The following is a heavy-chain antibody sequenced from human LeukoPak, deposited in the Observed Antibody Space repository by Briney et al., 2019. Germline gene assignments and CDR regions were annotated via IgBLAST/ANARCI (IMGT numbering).Heavy chain of an antibody. J-gene: IGHJ3*02. D-gene: IGHD3-16*01. CDR1: GLTFSSDR. V-gene: IGHV3-74*01. CDR2: INTDGDST. Sequence: GGSLRLSCVGSGLTFSSDRMHWVRHAPGKGPVWVSRINTDGDSTVYADSVKGRFTISKDNAKNTLYLQMNSLRLEDTATYYCARTRGNAFDIWGQGTMVTVSS. CDR3: ARTRGNAFDI.